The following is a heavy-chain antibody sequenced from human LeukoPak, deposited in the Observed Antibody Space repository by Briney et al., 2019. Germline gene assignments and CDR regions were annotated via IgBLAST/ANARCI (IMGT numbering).Heavy chain of an antibody. D-gene: IGHD5-12*01. CDR2: IYYSGST. Sequence: SXTLSLTCTVSGGSISNYYWSWIRQPPGKGLEWIGYIYYSGSTNYNPSLKSRVAISVDTSKNQFSLKLYSVTAADTAVYYCARDPSTYGGYGYYFDYWGQGTLVTVSS. CDR1: GGSISNYY. V-gene: IGHV4-59*01. CDR3: ARDPSTYGGYGYYFDY. J-gene: IGHJ4*02.